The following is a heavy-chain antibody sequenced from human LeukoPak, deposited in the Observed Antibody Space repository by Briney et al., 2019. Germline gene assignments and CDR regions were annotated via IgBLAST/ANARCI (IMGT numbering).Heavy chain of an antibody. J-gene: IGHJ3*02. Sequence: GESLKISCKGSGYSFTSYWIGWVRQMPGKGLEWMGIIYPGDSDTRYSPSFQGQVTISADKSISTAYLQWSSLKASGTAMYYCARIYVSGSYAFDIWGQGTMVTVSS. CDR3: ARIYVSGSYAFDI. D-gene: IGHD3-10*01. CDR2: IYPGDSDT. CDR1: GYSFTSYW. V-gene: IGHV5-51*01.